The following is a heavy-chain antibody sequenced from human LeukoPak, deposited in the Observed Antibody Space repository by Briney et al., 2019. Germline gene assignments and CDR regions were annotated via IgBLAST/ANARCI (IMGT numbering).Heavy chain of an antibody. Sequence: PGGSLRLSCSASGFTFSRYAMHWVRQAPGKGLEYVSAISSNGGSTYYVDSVKGRFTISRDNSKNTLYLQMSSLRAEDTAVYYCAKPMLSSGYYFDYWGQGTLVTVSS. CDR1: GFTFSRYA. V-gene: IGHV3-64D*06. J-gene: IGHJ4*02. D-gene: IGHD3-22*01. CDR2: ISSNGGST. CDR3: AKPMLSSGYYFDY.